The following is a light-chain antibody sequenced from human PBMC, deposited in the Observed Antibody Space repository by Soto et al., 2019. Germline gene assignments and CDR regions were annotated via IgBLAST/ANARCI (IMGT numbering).Light chain of an antibody. CDR1: SSDVGDYNY. Sequence: QSVLTQPPSASGSPGQSVTISCTGTSSDVGDYNYVSWYQQHPGKAPKLLIYEVSKRPSGVPDRFSGSKSGNTASLTVSGLQAEDAADYYCSSYAGSHTFYVFGTGTTVTVL. CDR2: EVS. J-gene: IGLJ1*01. V-gene: IGLV2-8*01. CDR3: SSYAGSHTFYV.